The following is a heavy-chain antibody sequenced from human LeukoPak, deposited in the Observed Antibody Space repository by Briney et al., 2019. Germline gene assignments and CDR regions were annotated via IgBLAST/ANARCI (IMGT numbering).Heavy chain of an antibody. CDR2: NSGSGGST. CDR3: AKASGYSYGYYFDY. V-gene: IGHV3-23*01. Sequence: PGGSLRLSCAASGLTFSSYAMSWVRQAPGKGLEWVSGNSGSGGSTNYADSVKGRFTISRDNSKNTLYLQMNSLRVEDTAVYYCAKASGYSYGYYFDYWGQGTLVTVSS. D-gene: IGHD5-18*01. J-gene: IGHJ4*02. CDR1: GLTFSSYA.